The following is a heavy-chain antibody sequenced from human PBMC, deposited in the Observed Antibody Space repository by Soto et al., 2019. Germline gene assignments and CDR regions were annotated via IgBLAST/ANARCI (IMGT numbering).Heavy chain of an antibody. J-gene: IGHJ4*02. Sequence: QITLKESGPTLVKPTQTLTLTCTFSGFALSRSGVGVSWIRQPPGKALEWLALIYWDDDKRYSPSLKSRLTITKDTSKNQVVLTMTNMDPVDTATYYCARVMTTVTSDWGQGTLVTVSS. V-gene: IGHV2-5*02. CDR3: ARVMTTVTSD. D-gene: IGHD4-17*01. CDR2: IYWDDDK. CDR1: GFALSRSGVG.